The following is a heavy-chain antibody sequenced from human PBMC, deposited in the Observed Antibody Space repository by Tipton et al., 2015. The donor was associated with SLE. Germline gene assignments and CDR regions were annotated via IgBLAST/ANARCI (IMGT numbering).Heavy chain of an antibody. CDR1: GDSISIGGYY. V-gene: IGHV4-34*01. J-gene: IGHJ4*02. CDR2: INHSGST. Sequence: TLSLTCTVSGDSISIGGYYWSWIRQPPGKGLEWIGEINHSGSTNYNPSPKSRVTISVDTSKNQFSLKLSSVTAADTAVYYCARVTVGAGDHFDYWGQGTLVTVSS. CDR3: ARVTVGAGDHFDY. D-gene: IGHD7-27*01.